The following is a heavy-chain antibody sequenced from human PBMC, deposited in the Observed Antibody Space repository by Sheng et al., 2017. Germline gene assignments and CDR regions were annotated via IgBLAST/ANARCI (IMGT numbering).Heavy chain of an antibody. V-gene: IGHV1-2*02. J-gene: IGHJ6*03. Sequence: QVQLVQSGAEVKKPGASVKVSCKASGYTFTGYYMHWVRQAPGQGLEWMGWINPNSGGTNYAQKFQGRVTMTRDTSISTAYMELSRLRSDDTAVYYCARGGGSWYDYYYYYMDVWGKGTTVTVSS. CDR1: GYTFTGYY. D-gene: IGHD6-13*01. CDR2: INPNSGGT. CDR3: ARGGGSWYDYYYYYMDV.